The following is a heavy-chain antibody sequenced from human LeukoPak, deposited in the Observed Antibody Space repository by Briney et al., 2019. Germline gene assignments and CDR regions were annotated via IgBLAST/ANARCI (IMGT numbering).Heavy chain of an antibody. V-gene: IGHV3-23*01. D-gene: IGHD1-26*01. CDR2: ISGSGGST. CDR1: GFTFSSYA. CDR3: AKAPYSGSYFGYFDY. Sequence: GGSLRLSCAASGFTFSSYAMSWVRQAPGKGLEWVSAISGSGGSTYYADSVKGRFTISRDNSKNTLYLQMNSLRAEDTAVYYCAKAPYSGSYFGYFDYWGQGTLATVSS. J-gene: IGHJ4*02.